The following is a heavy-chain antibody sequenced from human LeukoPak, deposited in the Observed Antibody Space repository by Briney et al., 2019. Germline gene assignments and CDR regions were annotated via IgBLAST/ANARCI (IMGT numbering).Heavy chain of an antibody. D-gene: IGHD3-9*01. CDR2: IRYDGSNR. CDR3: ARTYYDILTGYNPYFDY. CDR1: GFTFSSYG. Sequence: GGSLRLSCGVSGFTFSSYGMRWVRQAPGKGLEWVAYIRYDGSNRHYADSVKGRFTISRDNAKNFLYLQMNSLRAEDTAVYYCARTYYDILTGYNPYFDYWGQGILVTVSS. V-gene: IGHV3-30*02. J-gene: IGHJ4*02.